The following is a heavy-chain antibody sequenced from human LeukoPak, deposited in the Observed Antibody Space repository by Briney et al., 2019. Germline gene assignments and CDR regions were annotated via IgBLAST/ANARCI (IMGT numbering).Heavy chain of an antibody. CDR3: ARGRYCSSTSCYFRYYYMDV. D-gene: IGHD2-2*01. CDR2: INHSGST. Sequence: PSETLSLTCAVYGGSFSGYYWSWIRQPPGKGLEWIGEINHSGSTNYNPSLKSRVTISVDTSKNQFSLKLSSVTAADTAVCYCARGRYCSSTSCYFRYYYMDVWGKGTTVTVSS. V-gene: IGHV4-34*01. CDR1: GGSFSGYY. J-gene: IGHJ6*03.